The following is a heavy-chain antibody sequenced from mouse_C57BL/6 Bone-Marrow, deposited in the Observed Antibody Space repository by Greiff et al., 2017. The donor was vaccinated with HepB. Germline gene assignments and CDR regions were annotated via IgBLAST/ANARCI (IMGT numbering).Heavy chain of an antibody. CDR3: AGGAY. V-gene: IGHV2-6*01. Sequence: VKLVESGPGLVAPSQRLSITCTVSGFSLTSYGVDWVRQSPGKGLEWLGVIWRVGSTNYNSALKSRLSISKDNSKSQVFLKMNSLQTADTARYYCAGGAYWGQGTRVTVSA. CDR2: IWRVGST. J-gene: IGHJ3*01. CDR1: GFSLTSYG.